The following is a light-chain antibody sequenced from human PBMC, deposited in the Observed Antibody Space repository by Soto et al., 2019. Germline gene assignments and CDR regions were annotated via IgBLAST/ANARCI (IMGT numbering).Light chain of an antibody. CDR1: SSDVGNYNL. Sequence: QSALTQPASVSGSPGQSITISCTGTSSDVGNYNLVSWYQQHPGKAPKLMIYEGSKRPSGVSGRFSGSKSGNTASLTISGLQAEDEADYYCCSYAYSTTYVFGTGTKVTVL. V-gene: IGLV2-23*01. J-gene: IGLJ1*01. CDR3: CSYAYSTTYV. CDR2: EGS.